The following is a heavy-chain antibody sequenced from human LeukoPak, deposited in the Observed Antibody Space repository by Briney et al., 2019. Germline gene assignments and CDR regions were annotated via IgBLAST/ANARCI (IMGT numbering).Heavy chain of an antibody. J-gene: IGHJ6*04. V-gene: IGHV3-30*02. CDR3: AKDLRSIAAAATMDV. Sequence: GGSLRLSCAASGFTFSSYWMSWVRQAPGKGLEWVAFIRYDGSNKYYADSVKGRFTISRDNSKNTLYLQMNSLRAEDTAVYYCAKDLRSIAAAATMDVWGKGTTVTVSS. D-gene: IGHD6-13*01. CDR1: GFTFSSYW. CDR2: IRYDGSNK.